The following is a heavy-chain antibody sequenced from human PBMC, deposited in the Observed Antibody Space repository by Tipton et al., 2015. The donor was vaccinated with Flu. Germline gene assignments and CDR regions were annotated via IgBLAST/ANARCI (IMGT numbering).Heavy chain of an antibody. Sequence: SLRLSCAASGFTFSNYWMSWVRQAPGKGLEWVADIKQDGNEKYYVDSVKGRFTISRDNAKNSLYLQMNSLRVEDTAVYYCAREDRLVGSNYVDFWGQGALVSVSS. J-gene: IGHJ4*02. D-gene: IGHD1-26*01. CDR3: AREDRLVGSNYVDF. V-gene: IGHV3-7*01. CDR1: GFTFSNYW. CDR2: IKQDGNEK.